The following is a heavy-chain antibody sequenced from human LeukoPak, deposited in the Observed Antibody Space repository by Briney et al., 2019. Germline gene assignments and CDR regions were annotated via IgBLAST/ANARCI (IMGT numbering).Heavy chain of an antibody. Sequence: SVTLSLTCAVYGGSFSGYYWSWIRQPPGKGLEWIGEINHSGSTNYNPSLKSRITISVDTSKNQFSLKLTSVTAADTAVYYCARTEESGYNYGYFGYYYYMDVWGKGTTVTVSS. D-gene: IGHD5-18*01. CDR1: GGSFSGYY. J-gene: IGHJ6*03. CDR3: ARTEESGYNYGYFGYYYYMDV. CDR2: INHSGST. V-gene: IGHV4-34*01.